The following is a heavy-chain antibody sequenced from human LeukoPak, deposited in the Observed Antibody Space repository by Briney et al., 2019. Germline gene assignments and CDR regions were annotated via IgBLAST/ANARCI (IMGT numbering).Heavy chain of an antibody. Sequence: SETLSLTCTVSGGSISTYYWSWIRQPPGKGLEWIGYVYYSGATNYNPSLKSRVTILLDTSKNKFSLRLTSVTAADTAVYYCARLRSYGGNRGIDYWGQGTLVAVSS. CDR2: VYYSGAT. D-gene: IGHD4-23*01. CDR3: ARLRSYGGNRGIDY. V-gene: IGHV4-59*08. CDR1: GGSISTYY. J-gene: IGHJ4*02.